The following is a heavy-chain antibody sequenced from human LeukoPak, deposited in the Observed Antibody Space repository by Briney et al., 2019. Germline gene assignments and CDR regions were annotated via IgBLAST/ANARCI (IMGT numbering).Heavy chain of an antibody. CDR3: ARTLKYYYDSSGYLFDY. D-gene: IGHD3-22*01. CDR1: GFTFSSYD. V-gene: IGHV3-13*01. Sequence: GGSLRLSCAASGFTFSSYDMHWVRQATGKGLEWVSAIGTAGDTYYPGSVKGRFTISRDNSKNTLYLQMNSLRAEDTAVYYCARTLKYYYDSSGYLFDYWGQGTLVTVSS. J-gene: IGHJ4*02. CDR2: IGTAGDT.